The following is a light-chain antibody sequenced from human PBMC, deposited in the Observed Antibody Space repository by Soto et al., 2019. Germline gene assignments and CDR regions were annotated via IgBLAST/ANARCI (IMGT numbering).Light chain of an antibody. J-gene: IGKJ4*01. CDR3: QQYGSSPA. V-gene: IGKV3-20*01. Sequence: EIVLTQSPGTLSLSPGERATLSCRASQSVSSSYLAWYQQKPGQAPRLLIYGASSRATGIPDMFSGSGSGTDFPLTISRLQPEVFAQYYCQQYGSSPAFGGGTKVDIK. CDR1: QSVSSSY. CDR2: GAS.